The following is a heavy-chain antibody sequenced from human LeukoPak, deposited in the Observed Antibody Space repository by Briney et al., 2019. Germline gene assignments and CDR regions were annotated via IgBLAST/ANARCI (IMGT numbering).Heavy chain of an antibody. V-gene: IGHV4-34*01. D-gene: IGHD3-3*01. CDR2: INHRGST. Sequence: SETLSLTCAVYGGSFSGYYWSWIRQPPGKGLEWIGEINHRGSTKYNPSLKSRVTMSVDTSKNQFSLKLSSVTAADTAVYYCARRGRITIFGVVTPGYYMDVWGKGTTVTVSS. J-gene: IGHJ6*03. CDR1: GGSFSGYY. CDR3: ARRGRITIFGVVTPGYYMDV.